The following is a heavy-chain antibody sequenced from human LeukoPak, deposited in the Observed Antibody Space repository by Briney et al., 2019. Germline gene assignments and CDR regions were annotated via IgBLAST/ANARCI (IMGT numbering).Heavy chain of an antibody. CDR2: ISGSSSYI. J-gene: IGHJ4*02. Sequence: GGSLRLSCAASGFTFSSDSMNWVRQAPGKGLEWVSSISGSSSYIYYADSVKGRFTISRDNAKNSLYLQMNSLRAEDTAVYYCARDYGSGSYPPGYWGQGTLVTVSS. D-gene: IGHD3-10*01. CDR3: ARDYGSGSYPPGY. V-gene: IGHV3-21*01. CDR1: GFTFSSDS.